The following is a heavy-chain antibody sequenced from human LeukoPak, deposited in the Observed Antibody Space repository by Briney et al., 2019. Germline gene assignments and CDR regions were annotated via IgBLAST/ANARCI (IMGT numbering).Heavy chain of an antibody. Sequence: GGSLRLSCAASGFTFSSYSMNWVRQAPGEGLEWVSSISSSSSYIYYADSVKGRFTISRDNAKNSLYLQMNSLRAEDTAVYYCARDAGAGWELLGRNDYWGQGTLVTVSS. CDR3: ARDAGAGWELLGRNDY. J-gene: IGHJ4*02. CDR1: GFTFSSYS. D-gene: IGHD1-26*01. V-gene: IGHV3-21*01. CDR2: ISSSSSYI.